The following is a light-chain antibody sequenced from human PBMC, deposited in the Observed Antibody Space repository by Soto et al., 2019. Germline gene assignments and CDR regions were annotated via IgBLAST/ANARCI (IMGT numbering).Light chain of an antibody. CDR2: AAS. V-gene: IGKV1-39*01. J-gene: IGKJ1*01. CDR3: QQSYRTPRT. CDR1: QSISSY. Sequence: DIQMTQSPSSLSASVGDRVTFICRASQSISSYLNWYQQKPGKAPKLLIYAASSLQSGVPSRFSGSGSGTDFTLTISSLQPEYFATYYCQQSYRTPRTFGQGTKVE.